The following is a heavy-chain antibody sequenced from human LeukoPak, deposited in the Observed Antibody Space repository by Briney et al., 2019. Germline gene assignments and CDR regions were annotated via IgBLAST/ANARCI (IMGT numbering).Heavy chain of an antibody. CDR2: IYYSGST. Sequence: PSQTLSLTCAVSGGSISSGGYSWSWIRQPPGKGLEWIGYIYYSGSTYYNPSLKSRVTISADKSKNQSSLKLRSVTAADTAVYYCARLWSTDCSGGTCPHQPNYWGQGILVTVSS. J-gene: IGHJ4*02. V-gene: IGHV4-30-2*03. CDR3: ARLWSTDCSGGTCPHQPNY. D-gene: IGHD2-15*01. CDR1: GGSISSGGYS.